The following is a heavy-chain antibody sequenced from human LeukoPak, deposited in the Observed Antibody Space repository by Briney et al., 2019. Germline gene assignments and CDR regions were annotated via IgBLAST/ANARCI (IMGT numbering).Heavy chain of an antibody. CDR2: ISWNSGSI. Sequence: GRSLRLSCAASGFTFDDYAMHWVRQAPGKGLEWVSGISWNSGSIGYADSVEGRFTISRDNPKNSLYLQMNSLRTEDMALYYCARGTATGGRMDYWGQGTLVTVSS. CDR1: GFTFDDYA. V-gene: IGHV3-9*03. J-gene: IGHJ4*02. CDR3: ARGTATGGRMDY. D-gene: IGHD5-24*01.